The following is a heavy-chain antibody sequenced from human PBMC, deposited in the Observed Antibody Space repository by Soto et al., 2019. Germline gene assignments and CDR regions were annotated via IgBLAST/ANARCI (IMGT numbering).Heavy chain of an antibody. D-gene: IGHD3-16*01. Sequence: PSETLSLTCTVSGGSVSSDYWSWIRQPPGKRLEYIGFIYLGGSPNYNPSLESRVTISADTSKNQLSLKLTSVTAADTAVYYCARGGGCPRGSGMDVWGGGTTVTVS. V-gene: IGHV4-59*02. CDR3: ARGGGCPRGSGMDV. CDR2: IYLGGSP. CDR1: GGSVSSDY. J-gene: IGHJ6*02.